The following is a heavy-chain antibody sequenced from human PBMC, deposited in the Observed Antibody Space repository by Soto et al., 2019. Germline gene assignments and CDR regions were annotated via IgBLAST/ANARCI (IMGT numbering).Heavy chain of an antibody. CDR2: INHSGST. J-gene: IGHJ5*02. V-gene: IGHV4-34*01. CDR3: ARSRGSYFDTYRSSDP. D-gene: IGHD1-26*01. Sequence: QVQLQQWGAGLLKPSETLSLTCAVYGGSFSGYYWSWIRQPPGKGLEWIGEINHSGSTHYNPSLKSLVTISVATSKNQFSLKLSSVTAADTAVYYCARSRGSYFDTYRSSDPWGQGTLVPVSS. CDR1: GGSFSGYY.